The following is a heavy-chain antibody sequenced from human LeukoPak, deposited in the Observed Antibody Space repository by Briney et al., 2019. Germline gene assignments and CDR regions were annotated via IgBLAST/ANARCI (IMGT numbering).Heavy chain of an antibody. CDR2: VYHSGGT. CDR3: ARVGYYGSGSYYDFDY. J-gene: IGHJ4*02. D-gene: IGHD3-10*01. V-gene: IGHV4-38-2*01. Sequence: SETLSLTCAVSGYSISSGYYWGWIRQPPGKGLEWIGSVYHSGGTYYNPSLKSRVTISVDTSKNQFSLKLSSVTAADTAVYYCARVGYYGSGSYYDFDYWGQGTLVTVSS. CDR1: GYSISSGYY.